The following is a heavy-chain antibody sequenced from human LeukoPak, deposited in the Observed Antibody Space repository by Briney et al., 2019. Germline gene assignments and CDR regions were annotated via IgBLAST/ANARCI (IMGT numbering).Heavy chain of an antibody. Sequence: PSETLCLTCTVSGGSITTYYWSWIRQPPGKGLEWIGYIHYSGATSYNPSLNSRVTVSVDTSKNQLSLKLNSVTAADTAVYYCAREYSAFEIWGPGTMVTVSS. V-gene: IGHV4-59*01. CDR2: IHYSGAT. CDR1: GGSITTYY. CDR3: AREYSAFEI. D-gene: IGHD1-1*01. J-gene: IGHJ3*02.